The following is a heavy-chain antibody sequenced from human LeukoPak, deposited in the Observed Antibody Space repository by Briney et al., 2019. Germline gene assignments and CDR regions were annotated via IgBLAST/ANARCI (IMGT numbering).Heavy chain of an antibody. V-gene: IGHV4-59*08. CDR3: ARHREVPAANGVFDS. D-gene: IGHD2-2*01. CDR1: GGSISGYY. CDR2: IYYIGTT. J-gene: IGHJ4*02. Sequence: SETLSLTCTVSGGSISGYYWSWIRQPPGKGLEWLGCIYYIGTTNYNPSLQSRGLISVDSSKNQFSLKLSSVTAADTAVYFCARHREVPAANGVFDSWGQGTLVTVSS.